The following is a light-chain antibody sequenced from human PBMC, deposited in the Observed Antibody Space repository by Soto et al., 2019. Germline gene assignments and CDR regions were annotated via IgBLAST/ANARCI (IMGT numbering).Light chain of an antibody. CDR1: QSILYSSDNKNY. CDR2: WAS. J-gene: IGKJ1*01. V-gene: IGKV4-1*01. Sequence: ILMTQSNDYVAVSLGERATINCKSSQSILYSSDNKNYLAWYQQKPGQPPKLLIYWASTRESGVPDRFSGSGSGTDFTLTISNLQAEDVAVYYCQQYYSTPTWTFGQGTKV. CDR3: QQYYSTPTWT.